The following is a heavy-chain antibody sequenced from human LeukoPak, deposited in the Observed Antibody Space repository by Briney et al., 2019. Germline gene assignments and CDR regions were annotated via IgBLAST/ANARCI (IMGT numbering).Heavy chain of an antibody. Sequence: ASVKVSCTASGKTFTTYYMHWVRQAPGQGLEWMGIINPSGGSSSYAQKYQGRVTMTRDTSTSTVYMELSSLRSEDTAVYYCAIPEDSNSGSYNYWGQGTLVTVSS. V-gene: IGHV1-46*01. D-gene: IGHD6-13*01. CDR3: AIPEDSNSGSYNY. CDR2: INPSGGSS. J-gene: IGHJ4*02. CDR1: GKTFTTYY.